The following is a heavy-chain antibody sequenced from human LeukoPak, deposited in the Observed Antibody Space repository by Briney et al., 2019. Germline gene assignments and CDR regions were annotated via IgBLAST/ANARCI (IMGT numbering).Heavy chain of an antibody. CDR3: ATNIDGGYY. J-gene: IGHJ4*02. D-gene: IGHD5-12*01. CDR1: GFSFSTYA. V-gene: IGHV3-23*01. CDR2: MSTSRSST. Sequence: GGSLRLSCASSGFSFSTYAMNWVRQAPGKGLEWVSSMSTSRSSTYYADSVKGRFTISRDNSKSTLYLQMNSLRAEETAVYYCATNIDGGYYWGQGTLVIVSS.